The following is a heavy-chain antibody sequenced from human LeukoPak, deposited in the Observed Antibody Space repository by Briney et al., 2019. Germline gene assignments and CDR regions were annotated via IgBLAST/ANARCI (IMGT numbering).Heavy chain of an antibody. CDR1: GFTFDDYA. Sequence: PGRSLRLSCAASGFTFDDYAIHWVRQAPGKGLEWVSGINWNSGSKHYADSVKGRFTISRDNSKNTLYLQMNSLRAEDTAVYYCAFFSNYFDFWGQGTLVTVSS. CDR3: AFFSNYFDF. J-gene: IGHJ4*02. D-gene: IGHD3-3*01. CDR2: INWNSGSK. V-gene: IGHV3-9*01.